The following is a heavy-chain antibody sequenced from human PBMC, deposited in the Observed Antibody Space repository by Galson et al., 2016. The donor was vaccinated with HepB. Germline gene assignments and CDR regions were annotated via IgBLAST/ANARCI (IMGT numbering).Heavy chain of an antibody. Sequence: SVKVSCKASGYTFNNFGITWVRQAPGQGLEWMGWISAYSGNTNYAQKLQGRLTMTTDTSTSTAYMELRSLRSDDTAVYYCARYHLRSTLLRGLDDWGQGTLVTVSS. CDR2: ISAYSGNT. D-gene: IGHD3-10*01. V-gene: IGHV1-18*01. J-gene: IGHJ4*02. CDR1: GYTFNNFG. CDR3: ARYHLRSTLLRGLDD.